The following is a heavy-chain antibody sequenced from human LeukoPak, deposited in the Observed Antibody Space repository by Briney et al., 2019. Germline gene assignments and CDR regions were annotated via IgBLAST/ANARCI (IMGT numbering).Heavy chain of an antibody. D-gene: IGHD3-10*02. CDR3: AELGITMIGGV. Sequence: PGGSLRLSCAASGFTFSSYAMHWVRQAPGKGLEWVAVISNDGSYKYYADSVKGRFTISRDNAKNSLYLQMNSLRAEDTAVYYCAELGITMIGGVWGKGTTVTISS. V-gene: IGHV3-30*04. J-gene: IGHJ6*04. CDR1: GFTFSSYA. CDR2: ISNDGSYK.